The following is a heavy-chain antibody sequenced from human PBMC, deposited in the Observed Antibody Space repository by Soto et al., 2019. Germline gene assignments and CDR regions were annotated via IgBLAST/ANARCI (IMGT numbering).Heavy chain of an antibody. V-gene: IGHV4-39*01. J-gene: IGHJ4*02. Sequence: QLQLQESGPGLVKPSETLSLTCTVSGGSISSSSYYWGWIRQPPGKGLEWIGSIYYSGSTYYNPSVKSRVTISVDTAKNQFALKLSSVTAADTAVYYCARRSVWFGESDYWGQGTLVTVSS. D-gene: IGHD3-10*01. CDR2: IYYSGST. CDR1: GGSISSSSYY. CDR3: ARRSVWFGESDY.